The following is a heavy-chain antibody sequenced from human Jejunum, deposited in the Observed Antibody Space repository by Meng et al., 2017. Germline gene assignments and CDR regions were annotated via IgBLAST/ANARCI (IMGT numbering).Heavy chain of an antibody. CDR1: GYTFTDHY. Sequence: QVQLVQSGVEVKKSGVAVMAPCKASGYTFTDHYIHWVRQSLGQGLEWMGWTNPDTGGTNYAQKFQGWVTMTRDTSISTAYMELRRLRSDDTAVYYCARDAGSFLDYYFDSWGQGTLVTVSS. D-gene: IGHD1-1*01. CDR2: TNPDTGGT. CDR3: ARDAGSFLDYYFDS. J-gene: IGHJ4*02. V-gene: IGHV1-2*04.